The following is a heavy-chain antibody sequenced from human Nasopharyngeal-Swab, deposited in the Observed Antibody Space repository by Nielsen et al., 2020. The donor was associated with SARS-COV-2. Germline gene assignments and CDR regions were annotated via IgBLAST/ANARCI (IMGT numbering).Heavy chain of an antibody. J-gene: IGHJ4*02. V-gene: IGHV3-21*01. CDR1: GFIFSTYN. D-gene: IGHD3-10*01. CDR3: ARGFGSGRH. Sequence: GVLKISCVGSGFIFSTYNLNWVRQAPGKGLEWVSSISHTGSDIYYADSVKGRFTISRDNAKNSVYLQMNSLRAEDTAVYYCARGFGSGRHWGQGTLVTVSS. CDR2: ISHTGSDI.